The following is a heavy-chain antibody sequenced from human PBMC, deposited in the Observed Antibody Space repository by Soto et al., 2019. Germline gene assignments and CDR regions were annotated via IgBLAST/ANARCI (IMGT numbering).Heavy chain of an antibody. CDR1: GYTFTSYG. D-gene: IGHD6-19*01. J-gene: IGHJ5*02. Sequence: GASVKVSCKASGYTFTSYGISWVRQAPGQGLEWMGWISAYNGNTNYAQKLQGRVTMTTDTSTSTAYMELRSLRSDDTAVYYSARSPPAVAENWFDPWGQGTLVTVSS. V-gene: IGHV1-18*01. CDR2: ISAYNGNT. CDR3: ARSPPAVAENWFDP.